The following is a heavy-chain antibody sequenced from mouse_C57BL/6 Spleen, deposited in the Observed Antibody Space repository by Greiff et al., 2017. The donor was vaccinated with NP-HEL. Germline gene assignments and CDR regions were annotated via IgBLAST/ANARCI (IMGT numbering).Heavy chain of an antibody. CDR3: ARDPIYYDDDVYWYFDV. CDR1: GYSITSGYY. J-gene: IGHJ1*03. V-gene: IGHV3-6*01. Sequence: EVKLQESGPGLVKPSQSLSLTCSVTGYSITSGYYWNWIRQFPGNKLEWMGYISYDGSNNYNPSLKNRISITRDTSKNQFFLKLNSVTTEDTATYYCARDPIYYDDDVYWYFDVWGTGTTVTVSS. CDR2: ISYDGSN. D-gene: IGHD2-4*01.